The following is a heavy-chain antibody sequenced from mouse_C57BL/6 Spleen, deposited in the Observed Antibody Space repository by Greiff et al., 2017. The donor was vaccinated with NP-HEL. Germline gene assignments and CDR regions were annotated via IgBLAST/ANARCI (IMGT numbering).Heavy chain of an antibody. J-gene: IGHJ2*01. CDR1: GYAFSSSW. V-gene: IGHV1-82*01. D-gene: IGHD1-1*01. Sequence: QVQLQQSGPELVKPGASVKISCKASGYAFSSSWMNWVKQRPGKGLEWIGRIYPGDGDTNYNGKFKGKATLTADKSSSTAYMQLSSLTSEDSAVYFCAAYYGSSLSYFDDWGQGTTLTVSS. CDR2: IYPGDGDT. CDR3: AAYYGSSLSYFDD.